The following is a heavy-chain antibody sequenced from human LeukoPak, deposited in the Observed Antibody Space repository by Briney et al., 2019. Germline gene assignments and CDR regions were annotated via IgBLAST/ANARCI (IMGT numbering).Heavy chain of an antibody. CDR3: ARAPTVREVLHTNWFDP. V-gene: IGHV1-2*02. CDR2: INPNSGGT. J-gene: IGHJ5*02. CDR1: GYTFTGYY. Sequence: GASVKVSCKASGYTFTGYYMHWVRQAPGQGLEWMGWINPNSGGTNYAQKFQGRVTMTRDTSISTGYMELSRLTSDDTAVYYCARAPTVREVLHTNWFDPWGQGTLVTVSS. D-gene: IGHD3-10*01.